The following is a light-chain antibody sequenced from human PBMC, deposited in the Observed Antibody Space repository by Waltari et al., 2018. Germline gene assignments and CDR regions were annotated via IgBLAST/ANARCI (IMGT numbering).Light chain of an antibody. CDR1: SLRSNY. CDR2: SKN. V-gene: IGLV3-19*01. CDR3: NSRDSSGNPVV. Sequence: SSELTQDPAVSVALGQTVRITCRGDSLRSNYASWYQQKPGQAPILVIYSKNNRPSGIPDRFSGSSSGNTASLTITGAQAEDEADYYCNSRDSSGNPVVFGGGTKLTVL. J-gene: IGLJ2*01.